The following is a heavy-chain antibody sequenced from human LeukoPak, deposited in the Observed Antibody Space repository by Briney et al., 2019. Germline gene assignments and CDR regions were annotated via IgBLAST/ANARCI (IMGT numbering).Heavy chain of an antibody. CDR3: ARDVPSSFYYYDSSGYGYYFDY. CDR1: GYTFTSYG. D-gene: IGHD3-22*01. CDR2: IIPILGIA. V-gene: IGHV1-69*04. Sequence: SVKVSCKASGYTFTSYGISWVRQAPGQGLEWMGRIIPILGIANYAQKFQGRVTITADKSTSTAYMELSSLRSEDTAVYYCARDVPSSFYYYDSSGYGYYFDYWGQGTLVTVSS. J-gene: IGHJ4*02.